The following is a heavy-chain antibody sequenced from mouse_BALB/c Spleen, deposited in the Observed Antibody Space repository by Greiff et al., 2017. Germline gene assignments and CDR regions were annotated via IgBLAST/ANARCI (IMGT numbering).Heavy chain of an antibody. J-gene: IGHJ3*01. D-gene: IGHD2-4*01. CDR3: ARLPYDYDGAWFAY. V-gene: IGHV1-52*01. CDR1: GYTFTSYW. Sequence: QVQLQQSGAELVRPGASVKLSCKASGYTFTSYWMNWVKQRPEQGLEWIGRIDPYDSETHYNQKFKDKAILTVDKSSSTAYMQLSSLTSEDSAVYYCARLPYDYDGAWFAYWGQGTLVTVSA. CDR2: IDPYDSET.